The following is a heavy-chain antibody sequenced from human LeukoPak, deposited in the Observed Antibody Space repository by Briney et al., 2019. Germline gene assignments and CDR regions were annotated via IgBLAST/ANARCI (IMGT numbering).Heavy chain of an antibody. D-gene: IGHD6-13*01. V-gene: IGHV4-59*12. J-gene: IGHJ4*02. CDR2: IYYSGTT. CDR1: GGSITSYQ. Sequence: PSETLSLTCTVSGGSITSYQWSWIRQSPGKGLEWIGYIYYSGTTSYNPSLKSRVTISVDTSKNQFSLKLSSVTAADTAVYYCARDRIAADYWGQGTLVTVSS. CDR3: ARDRIAADY.